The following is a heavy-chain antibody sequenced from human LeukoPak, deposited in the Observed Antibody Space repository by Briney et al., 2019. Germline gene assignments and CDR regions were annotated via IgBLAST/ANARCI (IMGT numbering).Heavy chain of an antibody. D-gene: IGHD4-11*01. CDR2: IYYSGST. J-gene: IGHJ4*02. Sequence: KASETLSLTCIVYGGSISSHYCSWIRHPPGRGLEWIGYIYYSGSTKFNTSLKRRVTISGTTPKKQFSWKGSSVTAADTAVYYCASSTVTDTGFDYWGQGTLVTVSS. CDR1: GGSISSHY. V-gene: IGHV4-59*11. CDR3: ASSTVTDTGFDY.